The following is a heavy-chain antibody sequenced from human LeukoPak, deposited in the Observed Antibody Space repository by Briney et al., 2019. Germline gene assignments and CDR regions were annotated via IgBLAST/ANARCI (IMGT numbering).Heavy chain of an antibody. J-gene: IGHJ3*02. Sequence: ASVKVSCKASGGTFSSYAVTWVRQAPGQGLEWMGGIIPIFGTANYAQKFQGRVTITADESTSTAYMELSSLRSEDTAVYYCAPVGTDNAFDIWGQGTMVTVSS. CDR3: APVGTDNAFDI. CDR1: GGTFSSYA. D-gene: IGHD5-12*01. CDR2: IIPIFGTA. V-gene: IGHV1-69*13.